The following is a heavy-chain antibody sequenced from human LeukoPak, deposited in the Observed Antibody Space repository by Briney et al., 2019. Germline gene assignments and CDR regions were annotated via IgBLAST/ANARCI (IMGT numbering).Heavy chain of an antibody. Sequence: SETLSLTCTVSGGSISSYYWSWIRQPTGKGLEWIGYIYTSGSINYNPSLKSRVTISVDTSENQFSLKLSSVTAADTAVYYCARKVSGSFEFDYWGQGTLVTVSS. V-gene: IGHV4-4*09. CDR3: ARKVSGSFEFDY. J-gene: IGHJ4*02. CDR2: IYTSGSI. D-gene: IGHD1-26*01. CDR1: GGSISSYY.